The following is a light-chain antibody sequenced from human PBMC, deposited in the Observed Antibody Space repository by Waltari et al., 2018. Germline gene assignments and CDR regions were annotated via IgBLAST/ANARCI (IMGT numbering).Light chain of an antibody. CDR2: HVS. V-gene: IGLV2-14*01. J-gene: IGLJ3*02. Sequence: QSALTQPASVSGSPGQSITLSCTGSSRDVGGYNYVSWYQQHPGKAPKLMTYHVSERPSGVSNRFSGSKSGNTASLTISGLQAEDEADYYCISYTTSNTWVFGGGTKLTVL. CDR3: ISYTTSNTWV. CDR1: SRDVGGYNY.